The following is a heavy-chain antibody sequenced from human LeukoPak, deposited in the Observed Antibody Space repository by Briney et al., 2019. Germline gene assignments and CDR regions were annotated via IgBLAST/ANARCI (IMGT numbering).Heavy chain of an antibody. Sequence: PGRSLRLSCAASGFTFSSYAMHWVRQAPGKGLEWVAVISYDGSNKYYADSVKGRFTISRDNSKNTLYLQMNSLRAEDTAVYYCARDQPALYCSSTSCYTNYFDYWGQGTLVTVSS. CDR1: GFTFSSYA. V-gene: IGHV3-30-3*01. CDR3: ARDQPALYCSSTSCYTNYFDY. CDR2: ISYDGSNK. D-gene: IGHD2-2*02. J-gene: IGHJ4*02.